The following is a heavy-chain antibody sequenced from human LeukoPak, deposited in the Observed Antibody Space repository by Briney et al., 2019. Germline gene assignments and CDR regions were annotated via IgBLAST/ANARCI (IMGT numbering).Heavy chain of an antibody. CDR2: ISAYNGNT. Sequence: ASVKVSCKASGYTFTSYGTSWVRQAPGQGLEWMGWISAYNGNTNYAQKLQGRVTMTTDTSTSTAYMELRSLRSDDTAVYYCARDGQNGSGSYYPDDAFDIWGQGTMVTVSS. CDR1: GYTFTSYG. D-gene: IGHD3-10*01. J-gene: IGHJ3*02. CDR3: ARDGQNGSGSYYPDDAFDI. V-gene: IGHV1-18*01.